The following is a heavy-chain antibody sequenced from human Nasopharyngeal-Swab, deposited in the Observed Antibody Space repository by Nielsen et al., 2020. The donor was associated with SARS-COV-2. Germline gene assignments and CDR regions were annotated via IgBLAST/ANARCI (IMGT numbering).Heavy chain of an antibody. J-gene: IGHJ4*02. D-gene: IGHD2-2*01. CDR3: ARADYQLDY. Sequence: PGKGLEWIGSIYYSGSTYYNPSLKSRVTISVDTSKNQFSLKLSSVTAADTAVYYCARADYQLDYWGQGTLVTVSS. V-gene: IGHV4-39*01. CDR2: IYYSGST.